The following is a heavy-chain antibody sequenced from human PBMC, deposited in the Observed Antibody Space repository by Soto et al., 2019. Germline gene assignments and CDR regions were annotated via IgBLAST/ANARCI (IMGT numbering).Heavy chain of an antibody. J-gene: IGHJ6*02. CDR3: AKERSLVVTAMDV. Sequence: SCAASVFTFSSYAMHWVRQAPGKGLEWVAVISYDGSNKYYADSVKGRFTISRDNSKNTLYLQMNSLSAEDTAVYYCAKERSLVVTAMDVWGHGTTVTVS. CDR1: VFTFSSYA. CDR2: ISYDGSNK. V-gene: IGHV3-30-3*01. D-gene: IGHD2-21*02.